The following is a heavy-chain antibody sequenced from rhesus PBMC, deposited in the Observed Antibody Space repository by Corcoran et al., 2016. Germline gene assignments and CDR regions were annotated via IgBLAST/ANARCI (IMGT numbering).Heavy chain of an antibody. CDR3: ATMGD. V-gene: IGHV1-111*02. CDR2: VVPGEGEA. J-gene: IGHJ4*01. Sequence: VQLVQSGAAGKKPGASVTLSCKASGCPFTEYYLRRVRRAPGKGLAWMGRVVPGEGEAIHAPTFQDRVTITADTSTDTAYMELSGLGSEYTAGYYCATMGDWGQGVLVTVSS. CDR1: GCPFTEYY.